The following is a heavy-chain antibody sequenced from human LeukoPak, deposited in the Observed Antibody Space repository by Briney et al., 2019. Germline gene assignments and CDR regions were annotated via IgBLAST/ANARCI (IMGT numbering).Heavy chain of an antibody. CDR1: GGTITSGGYS. CDR3: ARSPRFYYDTSGPREFDL. CDR2: IFPRGSP. V-gene: IGHV4-30-2*01. D-gene: IGHD3-22*01. Sequence: SQTLSLTCAVSGGTITSGGYSWSWIRQPQGKGLEWIGSIFPRGSPSYNPSLRGRVIMASDRSKNMFSLKVTSVTAADTAIYYCARSPRFYYDTSGPREFDLWGRGTLVTVSS. J-gene: IGHJ2*01.